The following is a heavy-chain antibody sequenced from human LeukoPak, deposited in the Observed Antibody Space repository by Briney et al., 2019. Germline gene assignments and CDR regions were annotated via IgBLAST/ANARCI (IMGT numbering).Heavy chain of an antibody. J-gene: IGHJ6*03. CDR2: IFYSGST. V-gene: IGHV4-39*07. D-gene: IGHD3-16*01. CDR1: GVSISSRSYF. Sequence: SETLSLTCIVSGVSISSRSYFWGWIRQPPGKGLEWIGRIFYSGSTFYNPSLKSRVTISVDTSKNQCSLRLSYVTAADTAVYYCAKIPKHTTVGGITIKGYYYYMDVWGKGTTVTVSS. CDR3: AKIPKHTTVGGITIKGYYYYMDV.